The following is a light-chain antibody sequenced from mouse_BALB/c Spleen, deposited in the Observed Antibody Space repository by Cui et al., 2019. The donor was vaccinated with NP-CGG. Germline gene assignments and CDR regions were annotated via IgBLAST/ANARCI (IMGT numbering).Light chain of an antibody. CDR1: TGTVTASNY. CDR3: ALWYSNHWV. Sequence: QAVVTQESALPTSPGETVTLTCRPSTGTVTASNYANWVQEKPDHLFTGLIGGTKNRAPGVPARFSGSLIGDKAALTITGAQTEDEAMYFCALWYSNHWVFGGGTKLTVL. J-gene: IGLJ1*01. CDR2: GTK. V-gene: IGLV1*01.